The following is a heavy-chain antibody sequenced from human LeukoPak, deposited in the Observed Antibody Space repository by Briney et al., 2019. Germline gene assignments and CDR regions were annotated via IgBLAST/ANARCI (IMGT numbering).Heavy chain of an antibody. CDR2: IYYSGST. V-gene: IGHV4-59*08. D-gene: IGHD1-20*01. J-gene: IGHJ3*02. Sequence: SETLSLTCTVSGDSISHSYWSWIRKPPGKGLEWIGYIYYSGSTDYNPSLKSRVTILVDTSKNQFSLKLSSVTAADTAVYYCARAPYNWNDYAFDIWGQGTMVTVSS. CDR1: GDSISHSY. CDR3: ARAPYNWNDYAFDI.